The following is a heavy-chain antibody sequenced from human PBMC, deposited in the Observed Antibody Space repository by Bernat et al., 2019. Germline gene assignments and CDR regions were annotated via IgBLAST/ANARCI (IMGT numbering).Heavy chain of an antibody. V-gene: IGHV1-18*04. CDR1: GYTFTSYG. CDR2: ISAYNGNT. D-gene: IGHD3-10*01. Sequence: QVQLVQSGAEVKKPGASVKVSCKASGYTFTSYGISWVRQAPGQGLEWMGWISAYNGNTNYAQKLQGRVTMTTDTSTSTAYMELRSLRSDDTAVYYCARDPLLWFEELLPTKTYYYYYGMDVWGQGTTVTVSS. J-gene: IGHJ6*02. CDR3: ARDPLLWFEELLPTKTYYYYYGMDV.